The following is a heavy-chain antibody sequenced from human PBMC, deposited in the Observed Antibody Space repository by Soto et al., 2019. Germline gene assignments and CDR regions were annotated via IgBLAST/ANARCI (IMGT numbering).Heavy chain of an antibody. CDR3: ARGSRRDEGVVVAATPYLYYGMDA. Sequence: EVQLVESGGGLVQPGGSLRLSCAASGFTFSSYDMHWVRQATGKGLEWVSAIGTAGDPYYPGSVKGRFTISRENAKNSLYLQINSLRAGDTAVYYCARGSRRDEGVVVAATPYLYYGMDAWGQGTTVTVSS. D-gene: IGHD2-15*01. V-gene: IGHV3-13*05. CDR2: IGTAGDP. J-gene: IGHJ6*02. CDR1: GFTFSSYD.